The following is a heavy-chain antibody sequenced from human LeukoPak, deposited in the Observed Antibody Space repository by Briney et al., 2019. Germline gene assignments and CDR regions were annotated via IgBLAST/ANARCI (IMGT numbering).Heavy chain of an antibody. CDR3: ARPYYGSGDPSFDY. CDR2: IYSGGST. D-gene: IGHD3-10*01. V-gene: IGHV3-53*01. CDR1: GFTVSSNY. J-gene: IGHJ4*02. Sequence: PGGSLRLSCAASGFTVSSNYMSWVRQAPGKGLEWVSVIYSGGSTYYADSVEGRFTISRDNSKNALYLQMNSLRAEDTAVYYCARPYYGSGDPSFDYWGQGTLVTVSS.